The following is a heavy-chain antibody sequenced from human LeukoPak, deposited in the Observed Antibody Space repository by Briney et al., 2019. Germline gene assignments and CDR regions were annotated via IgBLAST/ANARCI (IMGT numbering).Heavy chain of an antibody. CDR2: INPNSGGT. Sequence: ASVQVSCKASGYTFTGYYMHWVRQAPGQELEGRGWINPNSGGTNYAQKFQGRVTMTRDTSISTAYMELSRLRSDDTAVYYCASFRRTYYYDSSEIWGQGTLVTVSS. CDR1: GYTFTGYY. V-gene: IGHV1-2*02. D-gene: IGHD3-22*01. J-gene: IGHJ4*02. CDR3: ASFRRTYYYDSSEI.